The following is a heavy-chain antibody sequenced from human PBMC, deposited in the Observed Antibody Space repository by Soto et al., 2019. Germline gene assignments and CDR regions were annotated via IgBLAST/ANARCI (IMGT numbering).Heavy chain of an antibody. CDR3: AHLVGAAYDF. J-gene: IGHJ4*02. CDR2: VYWDDDK. Sequence: QITLKESGPTLVKFTATLSLTCTFSGISLTTSGVGVGWIRQPPGKALEWLALVYWDDDKRYRPSLKSRLTITRDTSKDQVFLTMTNMDPVDTATYYCAHLVGAAYDFWGQGTLVTVSS. V-gene: IGHV2-5*02. D-gene: IGHD1-26*01. CDR1: GISLTTSGVG.